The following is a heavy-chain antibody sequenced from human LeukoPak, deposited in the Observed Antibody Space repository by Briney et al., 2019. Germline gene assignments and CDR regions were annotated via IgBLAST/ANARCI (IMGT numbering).Heavy chain of an antibody. CDR1: GFTFSSYA. V-gene: IGHV3-23*01. CDR3: AKSQFIVVVVAAGGVGAFDI. J-gene: IGHJ3*02. Sequence: GGSLRLSCAASGFTFSSYAMSWVRQAPGKGLEWVSAISSSGGNTYYADSVKGRFTISRDNSKNTLYLQMNSLRAEDTAVYYCAKSQFIVVVVAAGGVGAFDIWGQGTMSPSLQ. CDR2: ISSSGGNT. D-gene: IGHD2-15*01.